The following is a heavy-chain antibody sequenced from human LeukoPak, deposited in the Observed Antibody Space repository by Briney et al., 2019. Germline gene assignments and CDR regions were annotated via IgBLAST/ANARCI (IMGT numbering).Heavy chain of an antibody. V-gene: IGHV3-48*03. Sequence: GGSLRLSCVGSGITFSGFELNWVRQAPGKGLDWVSYISDDGSTKTYGDSVEGRFTISRDNAKNTLSLQMNSLRLEDRGVYYCSRRFRDWGRGILVTVSS. CDR2: ISDDGSTK. CDR3: SRRFRD. J-gene: IGHJ4*02. CDR1: GITFSGFE.